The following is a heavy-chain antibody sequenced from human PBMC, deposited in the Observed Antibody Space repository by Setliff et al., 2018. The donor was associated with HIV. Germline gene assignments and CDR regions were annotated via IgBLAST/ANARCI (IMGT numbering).Heavy chain of an antibody. CDR2: IYHSGST. Sequence: SLSLTCAVSGYSISSGYYWGWVRQPPGKGLEWIGSIYHSGSTYYNPSLKSRVTISVDTSKNQFSLKLSSVTAADTAVYYCARGRYSGSYGYWGQGTLVTVSS. D-gene: IGHD1-26*01. CDR3: ARGRYSGSYGY. CDR1: GYSISSGYY. V-gene: IGHV4-38-2*01. J-gene: IGHJ4*02.